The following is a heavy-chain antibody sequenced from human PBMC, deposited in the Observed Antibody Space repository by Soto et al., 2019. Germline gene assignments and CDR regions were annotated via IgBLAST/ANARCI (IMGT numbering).Heavy chain of an antibody. Sequence: GGSLRLSCVVFEYTFSDAWMSWVRQAPGKGLEWVARINRKIDGNTADYATTVEGRFTSARDDSKTTLYLQMSRVKIEDTAVYFCTADHWSWGQGTMVTVSS. J-gene: IGHJ4*02. CDR3: TADHWS. V-gene: IGHV3-15*01. CDR2: INRKIDGNTA. D-gene: IGHD3-3*01. CDR1: EYTFSDAW.